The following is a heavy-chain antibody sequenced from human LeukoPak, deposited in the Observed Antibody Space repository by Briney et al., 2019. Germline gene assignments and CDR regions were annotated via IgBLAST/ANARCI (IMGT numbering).Heavy chain of an antibody. D-gene: IGHD6-19*01. J-gene: IGHJ5*02. V-gene: IGHV3-23*01. Sequence: GGSLRLSCAASGFTFSSYAMSWVRQAPGKGLEWVSAISGSGGSTYYADSVKGRFTISRDNSKNTLYLQMNSLRAEDTAVYYCAKDSARQCLVFPLNWFDPWGQGTLVTVSS. CDR3: AKDSARQCLVFPLNWFDP. CDR2: ISGSGGST. CDR1: GFTFSSYA.